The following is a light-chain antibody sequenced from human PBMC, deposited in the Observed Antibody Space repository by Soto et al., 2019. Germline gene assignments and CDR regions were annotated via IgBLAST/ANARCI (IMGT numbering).Light chain of an antibody. CDR3: CSYAGSRTYV. CDR1: SSDIGSYDL. CDR2: EGT. Sequence: QSALTQPASVSGPLGQSIVISCTGSSSDIGSYDLVSWYQQYPGKAPKVVIFEGTKRPSGVSNRFSGSKSDNTASLTISGLQTEDEADYYCCSYAGSRTYVFGAGTQLTVL. J-gene: IGLJ1*01. V-gene: IGLV2-23*01.